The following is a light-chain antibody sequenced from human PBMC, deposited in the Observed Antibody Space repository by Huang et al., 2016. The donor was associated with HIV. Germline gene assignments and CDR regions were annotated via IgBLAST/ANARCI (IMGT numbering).Light chain of an antibody. J-gene: IGKJ4*01. CDR1: QGIGNH. CDR2: GAS. V-gene: IGKV1-17*03. Sequence: DIQMTQSPSAMSASVGDRVTITCWASQGIGNHLAWFQQKPGKVPKRLIYGASSLQSGVPSRFSGSGSGTEFTLTISSLQPEDFATYYCLQHNSYPLTFGGGTKVEIK. CDR3: LQHNSYPLT.